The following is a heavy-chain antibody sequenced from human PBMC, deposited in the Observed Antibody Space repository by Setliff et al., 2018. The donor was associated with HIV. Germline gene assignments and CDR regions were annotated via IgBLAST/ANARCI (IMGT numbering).Heavy chain of an antibody. V-gene: IGHV4-31*03. D-gene: IGHD3-22*01. J-gene: IGHJ5*02. CDR1: GGSISSGGYY. CDR2: IYYSGST. CDR3: ARDRQGAGYYYL. Sequence: SETLSLTCTVSGGSISSGGYYWSWIRQHQGKGLEWIGYIYYSGSTYYNPSLKSRVTISVDTSKNQFSLKLSSVTAADTAVYYCARDRQGAGYYYLWGQGTLVTVSS.